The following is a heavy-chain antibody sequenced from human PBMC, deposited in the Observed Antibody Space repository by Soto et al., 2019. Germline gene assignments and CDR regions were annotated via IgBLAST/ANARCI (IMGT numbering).Heavy chain of an antibody. J-gene: IGHJ4*02. Sequence: PSETLSLTCTVSGGSICSYYWSWIRQPPGKGLEWIGYIYYSGSTNYNPSLKSRVTISVDTSKNQFSLKLSSVTAADTAVYYCASSIRGWYYFDYWGQGTQVTVSS. D-gene: IGHD6-19*01. V-gene: IGHV4-59*01. CDR2: IYYSGST. CDR1: GGSICSYY. CDR3: ASSIRGWYYFDY.